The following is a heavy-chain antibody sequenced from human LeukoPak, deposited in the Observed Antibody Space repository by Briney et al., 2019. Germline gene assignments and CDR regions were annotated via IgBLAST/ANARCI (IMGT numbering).Heavy chain of an antibody. CDR1: GFTFSSYA. CDR3: ARSPYGRRAVDV. V-gene: IGHV3-30*07. J-gene: IGHJ6*04. CDR2: IWYDGSNK. D-gene: IGHD3-10*01. Sequence: GGSLRLSCAASGFTFSSYAMHWVRQAPGKGLEWVAVIWYDGSNKYYADSVKGRFTISRDNSKNTLYLQMNSLRAEDTAVYYCARSPYGRRAVDVWGKGTTVTVSS.